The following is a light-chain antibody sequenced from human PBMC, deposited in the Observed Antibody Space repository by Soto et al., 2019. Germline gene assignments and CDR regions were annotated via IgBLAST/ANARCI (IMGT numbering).Light chain of an antibody. J-gene: IGKJ2*01. CDR3: QQYGSSPPYT. CDR2: GAS. Sequence: EIVLTQSPGTLSLSPGERATLSCRASQSVSSSYLAWYQQKPGQAPRLLIYGASSRATGIPDRFSGSGSGTAVILTISRLEPEDVAVYYCQQYGSSPPYTFGQGTKLEIK. CDR1: QSVSSSY. V-gene: IGKV3-20*01.